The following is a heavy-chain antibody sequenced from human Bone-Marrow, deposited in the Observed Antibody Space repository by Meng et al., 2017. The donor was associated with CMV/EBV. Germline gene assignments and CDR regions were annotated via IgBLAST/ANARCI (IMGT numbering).Heavy chain of an antibody. J-gene: IGHJ3*02. D-gene: IGHD4/OR15-4a*01. Sequence: GECLKISCAASGFTVSDYYMSWIRQAPGKWLEWVSYISSSGSTIYYADSVKGRFTISRDNAKNSLYLQMNSLRAEDMAVYYCARDLSEVLASDMWGQGTMVTVSS. CDR3: ARDLSEVLASDM. CDR2: ISSSGSTI. V-gene: IGHV3-11*01. CDR1: GFTVSDYY.